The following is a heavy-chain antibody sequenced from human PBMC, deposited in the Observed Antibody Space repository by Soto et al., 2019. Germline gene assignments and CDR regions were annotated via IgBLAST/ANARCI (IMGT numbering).Heavy chain of an antibody. Sequence: SETLSLTCAVYGGSFSGYYWSWIRQPPGKGLEWIGEINHSGSTNYNPSLKSRVTISVDTSKNQFSLKLSSVTAADTAVYYCARGVIGTIFGVVISPSGWFDPWGQGTLVTVSS. CDR1: GGSFSGYY. CDR2: INHSGST. CDR3: ARGVIGTIFGVVISPSGWFDP. D-gene: IGHD3-3*01. V-gene: IGHV4-34*01. J-gene: IGHJ5*02.